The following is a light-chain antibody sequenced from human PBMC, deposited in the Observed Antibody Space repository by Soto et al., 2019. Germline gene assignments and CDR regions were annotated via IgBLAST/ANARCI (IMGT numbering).Light chain of an antibody. CDR3: QQYSGYST. CDR1: QSINSW. V-gene: IGKV1-5*01. CDR2: DAS. J-gene: IGKJ1*01. Sequence: DIQMTQSPSTLSASVGHRVTITCRASQSINSWLAWYQQRPGKAPNLLIYDASTFERGVPSRFSGSGSGTEFTLTISSLQPDDVATYYCQQYSGYSTFGQGTRVEIK.